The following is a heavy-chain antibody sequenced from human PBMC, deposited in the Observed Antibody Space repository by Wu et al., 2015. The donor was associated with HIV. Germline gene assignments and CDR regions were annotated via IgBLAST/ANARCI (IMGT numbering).Heavy chain of an antibody. CDR2: INPNSGVT. CDR3: ARLGYSSSSVEYYYYMDV. Sequence: QVQLVQSGAEVKKPGASVKVSCKASGYTFTGYYMHWVRQAPGQGLEWMGWINPNSGVTNYAQKFQGRVIMTRDTSISTGYMEVSRLRSDDTAVYYCARLGYSSSSVEYYYYMDVWGERDTVTVSS. J-gene: IGHJ6*03. V-gene: IGHV1-2*02. CDR1: GYTFTGYY. D-gene: IGHD6-6*01.